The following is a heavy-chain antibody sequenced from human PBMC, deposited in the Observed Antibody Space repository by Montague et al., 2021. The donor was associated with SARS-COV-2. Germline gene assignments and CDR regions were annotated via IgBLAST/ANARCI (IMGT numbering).Heavy chain of an antibody. J-gene: IGHJ5*02. Sequence: SETLSLTCTVSGGSINNTSYYWGWIRQPPGKGLEWIGSIFHRGNTHYNASLKSRVTVSVDTSKNQFSLNLTSVTAADTALYYCARLTTSGSIAWGQGNLVTVFS. CDR2: IFHRGNT. D-gene: IGHD6-19*01. CDR1: GGSINNTSYY. V-gene: IGHV4-39*01. CDR3: ARLTTSGSIA.